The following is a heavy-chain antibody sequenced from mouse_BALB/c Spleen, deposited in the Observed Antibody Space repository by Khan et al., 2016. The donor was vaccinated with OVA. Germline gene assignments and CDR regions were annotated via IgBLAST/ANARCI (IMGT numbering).Heavy chain of an antibody. CDR2: IDPENGDT. J-gene: IGHJ3*01. CDR3: NRADVRCAY. V-gene: IGHV14-4*02. D-gene: IGHD3-3*01. CDR1: GFNIKDYY. Sequence: VQLQQSGAELVRSGASVKLSCTASGFNIKDYYLHWVKQRPKQGLEWIGWIDPENGDTEYAPKFQGKATMTAETSSNTAYLQLSSLTSEDTAVYYCNRADVRCAYWGQGTLVTVSA.